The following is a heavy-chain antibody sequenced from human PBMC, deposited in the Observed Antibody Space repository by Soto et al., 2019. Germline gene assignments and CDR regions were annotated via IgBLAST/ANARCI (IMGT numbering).Heavy chain of an antibody. CDR3: AKDAAAVSDGDDLYYMDV. D-gene: IGHD4-17*01. CDR1: GFTFSSYA. V-gene: IGHV3-23*01. CDR2: ISGSGGST. J-gene: IGHJ6*03. Sequence: GGSLRLSCAASGFTFSSYAMSWVRQAPGKGLEWVSAISGSGGSTYYADSVKGRFTISRDNSKNTLYLQMNSLRAEDTAVYYCAKDAAAVSDGDDLYYMDVWGKGTTVTVSS.